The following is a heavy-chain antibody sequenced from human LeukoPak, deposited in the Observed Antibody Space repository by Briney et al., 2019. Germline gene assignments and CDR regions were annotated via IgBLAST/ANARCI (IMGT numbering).Heavy chain of an antibody. V-gene: IGHV3-23*01. CDR2: ISGSGGST. CDR1: GFTFSSYA. D-gene: IGHD3-10*01. Sequence: GGSLRLSCAASGFTFSSYAMSWVRQAPGKGPEWVSAISGSGGSTYYADSVKGRFTISRDNSKNTLYLQMNSLRAEDTAVYYCAKGMVRGVPGYYFDYWGQGTLVTVSS. J-gene: IGHJ4*02. CDR3: AKGMVRGVPGYYFDY.